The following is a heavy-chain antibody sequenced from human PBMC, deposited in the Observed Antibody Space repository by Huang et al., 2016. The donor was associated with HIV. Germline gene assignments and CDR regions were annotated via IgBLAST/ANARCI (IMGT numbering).Heavy chain of an antibody. CDR1: GDSFTSLP. CDR2: LVPTRGSA. J-gene: IGHJ4*02. D-gene: IGHD3-22*01. CDR3: ATSTPMLGESGGWSGKVVITENVPYVD. Sequence: QVHLVQSGAEVKKPGSSVKVSCKASGDSFTSLPINWVRLAPGQGLELCGGLVPTRGSATYAQKFRGLVTISADESTSTSYMELSRLRSDDTAMYYCATSTPMLGESGGWSGKVVITENVPYVDWGQGTLVTVSS. V-gene: IGHV1-69*01.